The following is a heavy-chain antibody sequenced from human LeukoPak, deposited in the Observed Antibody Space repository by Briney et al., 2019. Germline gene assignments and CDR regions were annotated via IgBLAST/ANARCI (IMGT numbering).Heavy chain of an antibody. Sequence: GASVKVSCKASGYTFTGYYMHWVRQAPGQGLEWMGWINPNSGGTNYAQKFQGRVTMIRDTSISTAYMELSRLRSDDTAVYYCARALVLGYSSGWSTGFDYWGQGTLVTVSS. J-gene: IGHJ4*02. V-gene: IGHV1-2*02. CDR1: GYTFTGYY. CDR2: INPNSGGT. D-gene: IGHD6-19*01. CDR3: ARALVLGYSSGWSTGFDY.